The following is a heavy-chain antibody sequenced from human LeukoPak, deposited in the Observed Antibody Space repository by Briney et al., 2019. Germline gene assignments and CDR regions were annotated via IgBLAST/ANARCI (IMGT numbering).Heavy chain of an antibody. D-gene: IGHD6-13*01. CDR1: GYTFTSYY. J-gene: IGHJ3*02. V-gene: IGHV1-46*01. Sequence: GASVKVSCKASGYTFTSYYMHWVRQAPGQGLEWMGIINPSGGSTSYAPKFQGRVTMTRDTSTSTVYMELSSLRSEDTAVYYCARPAIAAAGKGAFDIWGQGTMVTVSS. CDR3: ARPAIAAAGKGAFDI. CDR2: INPSGGST.